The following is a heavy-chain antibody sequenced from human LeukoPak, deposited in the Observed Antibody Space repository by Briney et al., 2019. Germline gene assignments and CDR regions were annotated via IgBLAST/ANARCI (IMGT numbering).Heavy chain of an antibody. CDR3: ARDGNYCSGGSCYSDY. J-gene: IGHJ4*02. D-gene: IGHD2-15*01. V-gene: IGHV1-18*01. Sequence: ASVKASCKASGYTFTSYGISWVRQAPGQGLEWMGWISAYNGNTNYAQKLQGRVTMTTDTSTSTAYMELRSLRSDDTAVYYCARDGNYCSGGSCYSDYWGQGTLVTVSS. CDR2: ISAYNGNT. CDR1: GYTFTSYG.